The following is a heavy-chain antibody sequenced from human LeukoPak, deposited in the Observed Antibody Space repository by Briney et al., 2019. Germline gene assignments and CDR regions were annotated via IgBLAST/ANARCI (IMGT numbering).Heavy chain of an antibody. CDR3: ARAGTGTTGEYFDY. D-gene: IGHD1-7*01. Sequence: GGSLRLSCAASGFTFSSYSMNWVRQAPGKGLEWVSSITSSSSYIYYADSVKGRFTISRDNSKNTLYLQMNSLRAEDTAVYYCARAGTGTTGEYFDYWGQGTLVTVSS. CDR2: ITSSSSYI. CDR1: GFTFSSYS. J-gene: IGHJ4*02. V-gene: IGHV3-21*01.